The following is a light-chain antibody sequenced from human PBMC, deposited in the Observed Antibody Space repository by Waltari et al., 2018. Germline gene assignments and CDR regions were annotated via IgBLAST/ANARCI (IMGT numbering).Light chain of an antibody. CDR3: GTWDTSLTTWV. J-gene: IGLJ3*02. V-gene: IGLV1-51*01. Sequence: QSVLTQSPSVSAAPGQKVTISCSGSTSNIGRNFVSWYQQVPGTAPKLLVSDNNDRPSWVSDLFSGSKSGSSASLTITGLQTGDEADYYCGTWDTSLTTWVFGGGTRLSVL. CDR2: DNN. CDR1: TSNIGRNF.